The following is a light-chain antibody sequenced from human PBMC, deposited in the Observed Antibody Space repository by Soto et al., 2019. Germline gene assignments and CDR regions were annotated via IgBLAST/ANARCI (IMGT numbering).Light chain of an antibody. CDR1: QSVSTY. J-gene: IGKJ4*01. CDR2: EAS. CDR3: QQRSHWPPGALT. Sequence: EIVLKKSPATLSSSPGERATLSCRASQSVSTYLAWYQHKPGQAPRLLISEASNRATGIPPRFSGSGSGTDLTLTIGSLEPEDLAVYYCQQRSHWPPGALTFGGGTKVEIK. V-gene: IGKV3-11*01.